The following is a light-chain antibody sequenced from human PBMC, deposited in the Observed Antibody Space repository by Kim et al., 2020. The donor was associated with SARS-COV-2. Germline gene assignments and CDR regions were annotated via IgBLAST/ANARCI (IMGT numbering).Light chain of an antibody. Sequence: SASVGDGVTRTCRASQSISSWLDWYQQKPEKAPKRMIYEACSLESGVPSRFSGSGSGIEFTLTISSLQPDDVATYYCQQYNSYRTFGQGTKVDIK. J-gene: IGKJ1*01. CDR2: EAC. CDR3: QQYNSYRT. V-gene: IGKV1-5*03. CDR1: QSISSW.